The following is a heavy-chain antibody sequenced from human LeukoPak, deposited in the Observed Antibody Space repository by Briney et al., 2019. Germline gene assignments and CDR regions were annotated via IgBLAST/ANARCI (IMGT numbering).Heavy chain of an antibody. Sequence: ETLSLTCTVSGGSISSYYWSWIRQPAGKGLEWIGRIYTSGSTNYNPSLKSRVTMSVDTSKNQFSLKLSSVTAADTAAYYCARESVVNDTAMVTRLYFDYWGQGTLVTVSS. CDR1: GGSISSYY. CDR3: ARESVVNDTAMVTRLYFDY. D-gene: IGHD5-18*01. J-gene: IGHJ4*02. V-gene: IGHV4-4*07. CDR2: IYTSGST.